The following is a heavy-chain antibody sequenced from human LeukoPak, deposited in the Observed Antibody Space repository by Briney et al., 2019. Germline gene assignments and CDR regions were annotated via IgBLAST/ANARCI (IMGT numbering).Heavy chain of an antibody. CDR2: IGAYNGDT. J-gene: IGHJ4*02. CDR1: GYTFSSYG. CDR3: ARDHGHKSVDY. Sequence: ASVKVSCKASGYTFSSYGISWLRQAPGQGLEWMGWIGAYNGDTDYAQKFQGRVTMTTDTSTSTLYMELRRLRSDDTALYYCARDHGHKSVDYWGQGTLVTVSS. D-gene: IGHD3-3*01. V-gene: IGHV1-18*04.